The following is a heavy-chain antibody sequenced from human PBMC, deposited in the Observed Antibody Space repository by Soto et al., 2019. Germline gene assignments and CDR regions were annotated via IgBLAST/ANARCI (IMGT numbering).Heavy chain of an antibody. Sequence: QGHLVESGGGLVQPGGSLRLSCAASGYIFSDYYMTWIRQAPGKGLEWVSYISTSVTIISYAASVKGRFTISRDDAKNSLYLQMNSLRADDAAIYSCARAGGSGWSLDYWGQGTLVTVSS. J-gene: IGHJ4*02. CDR3: ARAGGSGWSLDY. D-gene: IGHD6-19*01. V-gene: IGHV3-11*01. CDR1: GYIFSDYY. CDR2: ISTSVTII.